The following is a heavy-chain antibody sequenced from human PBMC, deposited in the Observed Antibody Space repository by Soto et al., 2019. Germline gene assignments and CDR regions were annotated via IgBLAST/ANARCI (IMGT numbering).Heavy chain of an antibody. CDR2: ISYDGSNK. V-gene: IGHV3-30*18. J-gene: IGHJ4*02. Sequence: QVQLVESGGGVVQAGRSLRLSCAASGFTFSSYGMHWVRQAPGKGLEWVAVISYDGSNKYYADSVKGRFTISRDNSKNTLYLQMNSLRAEDTAVYYCAKRDTSGWYYFDYWGQGTLVTVSS. CDR3: AKRDTSGWYYFDY. D-gene: IGHD6-19*01. CDR1: GFTFSSYG.